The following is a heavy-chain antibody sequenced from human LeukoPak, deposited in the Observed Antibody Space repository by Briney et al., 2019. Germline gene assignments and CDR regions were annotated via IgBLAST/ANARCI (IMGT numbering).Heavy chain of an antibody. CDR2: IIPIFGTA. Sequence: ASVKVSCKASGGTFSSYAISWVRQAPGQGLEWMGGIIPIFGTANYAQKFQGRVTITADESTSTAYMELSSLRSEDAAVYYCARGLLSSGYHRRLYGMDVWGQGTTVTVSS. CDR1: GGTFSSYA. V-gene: IGHV1-69*13. J-gene: IGHJ6*02. D-gene: IGHD3-22*01. CDR3: ARGLLSSGYHRRLYGMDV.